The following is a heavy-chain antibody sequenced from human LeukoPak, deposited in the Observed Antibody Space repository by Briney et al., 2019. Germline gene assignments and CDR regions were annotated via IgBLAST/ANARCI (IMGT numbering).Heavy chain of an antibody. J-gene: IGHJ4*02. D-gene: IGHD3-22*01. Sequence: PGGSLRLSCAASGFTFSSYSMNRVRQAPGKGLEWVSSISSSSSYIYYADSVKGRFTISRDNAKNSLYLQMNSLRAEDTAVYYCARDLSSYYYDSSGYYCDYWGQGTLVTVSS. CDR2: ISSSSSYI. V-gene: IGHV3-21*01. CDR3: ARDLSSYYYDSSGYYCDY. CDR1: GFTFSSYS.